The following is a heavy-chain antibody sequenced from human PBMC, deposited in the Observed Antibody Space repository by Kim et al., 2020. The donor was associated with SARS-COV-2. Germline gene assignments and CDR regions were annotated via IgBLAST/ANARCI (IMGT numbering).Heavy chain of an antibody. CDR3: ARIKGGGLRPSVTALQAFDI. CDR2: INHSGST. V-gene: IGHV4-34*01. CDR1: GGSFSGYY. D-gene: IGHD4-17*01. Sequence: SETLSLTCAVYGGSFSGYYWSWIRQPPGKGLEWIGEINHSGSTNYNPSLKSRVTISVDTSKNQFSLKLSSVTAADTAVYYCARIKGGGLRPSVTALQAFDIWGQGTMVTVSS. J-gene: IGHJ3*02.